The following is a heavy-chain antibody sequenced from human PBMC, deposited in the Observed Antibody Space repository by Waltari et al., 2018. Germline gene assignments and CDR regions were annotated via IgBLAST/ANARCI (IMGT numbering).Heavy chain of an antibody. CDR1: GGSFSGYN. CDR3: ATRLRLTRAFDI. CDR2: INHSGST. D-gene: IGHD2-15*01. J-gene: IGHJ3*02. Sequence: QVQLQQWGAGLLKPSATLSLTCAVYGGSFSGYNWSWTRQPPGKGLEWIGEINHSGSTNYNPSLKSRVTISVDTSKNQFSLKLSSVTAADTAVYYCATRLRLTRAFDIWGQGTMVTVSS. V-gene: IGHV4-34*01.